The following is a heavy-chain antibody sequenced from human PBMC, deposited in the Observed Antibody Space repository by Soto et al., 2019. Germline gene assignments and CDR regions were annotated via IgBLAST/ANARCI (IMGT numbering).Heavy chain of an antibody. D-gene: IGHD3-10*01. V-gene: IGHV4-59*12. J-gene: IGHJ6*02. CDR1: GGSISSYY. CDR3: ASRYGSGGYYYGIDV. Sequence: QVQLQESGPGLVKPSETLSLTCTVSGGSISSYYWSWIRQPPGKGLEWIGYIYYSGSTNYNPSLKRRVSISVDTSKNPFSLKPSSVTAADTAVYYCASRYGSGGYYYGIDVWGQGTTVTVSS. CDR2: IYYSGST.